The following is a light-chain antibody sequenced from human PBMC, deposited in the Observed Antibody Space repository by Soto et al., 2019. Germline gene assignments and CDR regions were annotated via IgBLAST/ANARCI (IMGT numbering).Light chain of an antibody. Sequence: QSVLTQPASVSGSPGQSITISCTGTSSDVGAYNYVSWYQQHPGKAPKLMIFEVSSRPSGVSNRFSGSKSGNSASLTISGLQAEDEADYYCSSYTCSSALIVFGSGTKLTVL. J-gene: IGLJ1*01. CDR3: SSYTCSSALIV. CDR1: SSDVGAYNY. CDR2: EVS. V-gene: IGLV2-14*01.